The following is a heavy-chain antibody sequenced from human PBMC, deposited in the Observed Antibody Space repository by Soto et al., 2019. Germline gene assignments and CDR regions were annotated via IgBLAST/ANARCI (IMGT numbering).Heavy chain of an antibody. D-gene: IGHD1-20*01. CDR3: AKSIIGSYLDY. V-gene: IGHV3-74*01. J-gene: IGHJ4*02. CDR2: ISGDGSST. Sequence: PGGSLRLSCAASGFTFSNYWMHWVRQAPGKGLVWVSRISGDGSSTNYADSVKGRFTVSRDNAKNTLYLQMNSLRVEDTALYFCAKSIIGSYLDYWGLGALVTVSS. CDR1: GFTFSNYW.